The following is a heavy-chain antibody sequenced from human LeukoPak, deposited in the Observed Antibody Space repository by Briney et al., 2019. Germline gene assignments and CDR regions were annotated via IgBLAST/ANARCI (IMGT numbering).Heavy chain of an antibody. CDR2: ISSTSSYI. Sequence: GGSLRLSCAASGFTFSSNSINWVRQAPGKGLEWVSSISSTSSYIYYADSVKGRFTISRDNAKNSLFLQMNSLRGEDTAVYYCARVGTSWYGMDVWGQGTTVTVSS. V-gene: IGHV3-21*01. D-gene: IGHD1-1*01. CDR3: ARVGTSWYGMDV. J-gene: IGHJ6*02. CDR1: GFTFSSNS.